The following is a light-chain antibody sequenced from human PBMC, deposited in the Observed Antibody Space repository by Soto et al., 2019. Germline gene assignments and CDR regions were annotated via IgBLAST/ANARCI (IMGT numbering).Light chain of an antibody. CDR3: QQRSNWPPMYT. J-gene: IGKJ2*01. CDR1: QSVSSY. V-gene: IGKV3-11*01. Sequence: EIVLTQSPATLSLSPGERATLSCRASQSVSSYLAWYQQKPGQAPRLLIYDASNRATGIPARFSGSGSGTDFTLTISSLEPEDFALYYCQQRSNWPPMYTFGQGNKLEIK. CDR2: DAS.